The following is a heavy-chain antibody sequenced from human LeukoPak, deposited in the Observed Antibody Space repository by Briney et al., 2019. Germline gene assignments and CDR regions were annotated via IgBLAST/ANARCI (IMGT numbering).Heavy chain of an antibody. D-gene: IGHD3-3*01. CDR1: GYSISSGYY. J-gene: IGHJ3*02. CDR2: IYYSGST. V-gene: IGHV4-38-2*02. Sequence: SETLSLTCTVSGYSISSGYYWGWIRQPPGKGLEWIGSIYYSGSTYYNPSLKSRVTISVDTSKNQFSLKLSSVTAADTAVYYCARRSELRITIFGVVGGAFDIWGQGTMVTVSS. CDR3: ARRSELRITIFGVVGGAFDI.